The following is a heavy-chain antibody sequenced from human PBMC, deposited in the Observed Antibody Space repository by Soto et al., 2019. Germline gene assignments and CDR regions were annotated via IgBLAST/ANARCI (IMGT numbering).Heavy chain of an antibody. D-gene: IGHD1-1*01. CDR3: ARPRDTIGRPAGGLDT. Sequence: ASVELSCKAPRYRFTSRIMHWVRHSSGQSLECMGWINTGNGDTAYSDKFQGRVTITKDTSASTAYVELSSLRSEDTAVYYCARPRDTIGRPAGGLDTWGLGTLVTVSS. J-gene: IGHJ5*02. V-gene: IGHV1-3*04. CDR2: INTGNGDT. CDR1: RYRFTSRI.